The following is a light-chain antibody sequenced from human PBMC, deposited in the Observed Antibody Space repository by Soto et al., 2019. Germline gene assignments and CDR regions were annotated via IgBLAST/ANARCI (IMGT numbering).Light chain of an antibody. Sequence: EIVMTQSPATLSVSPGERATLSCRASQSVSSNLAWYKQKPGQAPRLLIYGASTGATGVPVGFSGSGSGTEFTLTISSLQSEDFAVYYCQQYNNWPWTFGQGTKVEIK. V-gene: IGKV3-15*01. CDR1: QSVSSN. CDR3: QQYNNWPWT. J-gene: IGKJ1*01. CDR2: GAS.